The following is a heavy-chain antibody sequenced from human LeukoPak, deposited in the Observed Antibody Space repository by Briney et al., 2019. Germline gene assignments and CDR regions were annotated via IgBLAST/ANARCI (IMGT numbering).Heavy chain of an antibody. D-gene: IGHD2-2*01. CDR3: AKPSSTSGHYYYYMDV. J-gene: IGHJ6*03. Sequence: PGGSLRLSCAASGFTFSSYGMHWVRQAPGKGLEWVAVIWYDGSNKYYADSVKGRFTISRDNSKNTLYLQMNSLRAEDTAVYYCAKPSSTSGHYYYYMDVWGKGTTVTVSS. CDR1: GFTFSSYG. CDR2: IWYDGSNK. V-gene: IGHV3-33*06.